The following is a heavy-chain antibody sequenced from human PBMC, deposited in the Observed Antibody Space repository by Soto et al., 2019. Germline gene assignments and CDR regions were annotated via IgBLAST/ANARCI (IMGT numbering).Heavy chain of an antibody. V-gene: IGHV3-23*01. CDR1: GFTFSILA. J-gene: IGHJ4*02. CDR2: IDYSGGTT. Sequence: GGSLRLSCAASGFTFSILAMGWVRQAPGKGLEWVSVIDYSGGTTYYTDSVKGRFIISRDNSKKMLYLQMNSLRAEDTAVYYCAKDATRTSGWYSSDYSGQAPLDPVSP. CDR3: AKDATRTSGWYSSDY. D-gene: IGHD6-19*01.